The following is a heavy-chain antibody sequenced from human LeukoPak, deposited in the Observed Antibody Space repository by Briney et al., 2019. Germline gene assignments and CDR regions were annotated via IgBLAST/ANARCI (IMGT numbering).Heavy chain of an antibody. V-gene: IGHV1-69*13. Sequence: GASVKVSCKASGGTFSSYAISWVRQAPGQGLEWMGGIIPIFGTANYAQKFQGRVTITADESTSTAHMELSSLRSEDTAVYYCARGNYGGNSGLFDIWGQGTMVTVSS. J-gene: IGHJ3*02. D-gene: IGHD4-23*01. CDR2: IIPIFGTA. CDR1: GGTFSSYA. CDR3: ARGNYGGNSGLFDI.